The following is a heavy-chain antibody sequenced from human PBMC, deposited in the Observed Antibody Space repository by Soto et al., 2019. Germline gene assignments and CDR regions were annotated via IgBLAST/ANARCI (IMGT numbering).Heavy chain of an antibody. CDR3: ARAAIVVDGNNWFDP. Sequence: PSVLMPHTCTVADGSISSYYWSWIRQPPGKGLEWIGEIYHSGSTNYNPSLKSRVTISVDKSKNQFSLKLSSVTAADTAVYYCARAAIVVDGNNWFDPWGQGTLVTVSS. CDR2: IYHSGST. V-gene: IGHV4-59*12. CDR1: DGSISSYY. J-gene: IGHJ5*02. D-gene: IGHD2-15*01.